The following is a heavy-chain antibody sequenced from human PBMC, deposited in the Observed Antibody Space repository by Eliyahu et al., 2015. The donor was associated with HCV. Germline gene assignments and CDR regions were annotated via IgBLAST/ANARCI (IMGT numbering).Heavy chain of an antibody. D-gene: IGHD2-8*02. V-gene: IGHV2-5*02. CDR1: GFSLTTSGVG. CDR3: AYSKGYCSAGVCYGFEFYFDS. Sequence: QITVKESGPTLVKPTQTLTLTCSFSGFSLTTSGVGVGWIRQPPGKALEWLALIYWDDDKLYRPSLKSRLTVTKDTSKNQVVLTMTNMDTADTGTYFCAYSKGYCSAGVCYGFEFYFDSWGQGSLVSVSS. CDR2: IYWDDDK. J-gene: IGHJ4*02.